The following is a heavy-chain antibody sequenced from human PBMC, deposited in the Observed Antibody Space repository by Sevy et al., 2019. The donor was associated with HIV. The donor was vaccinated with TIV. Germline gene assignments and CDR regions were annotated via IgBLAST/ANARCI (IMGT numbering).Heavy chain of an antibody. CDR2: IYAGGST. CDR3: ASQLGIGAFDI. D-gene: IGHD7-27*01. Sequence: GGSLRLSCAASGLSVSRNYLSWVRQAPGKGLEWVSVIYAGGSTYYADSVKGRFTVSRIKAKNTLYYQMNSLRAEDTAVYCCASQLGIGAFDIWGQGTMVTVSS. CDR1: GLSVSRNY. J-gene: IGHJ3*02. V-gene: IGHV3-53*01.